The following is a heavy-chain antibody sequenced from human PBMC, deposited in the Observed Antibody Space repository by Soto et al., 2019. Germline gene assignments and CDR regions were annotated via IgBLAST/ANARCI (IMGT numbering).Heavy chain of an antibody. CDR1: GGTFSSYA. CDR3: ARAYYYDSSGYLGSYGMDV. J-gene: IGHJ6*02. D-gene: IGHD3-22*01. CDR2: IIPIFGTA. V-gene: IGHV1-69*01. Sequence: SVKVSYTASGGTFSSYAISWVRQAPGQGLEWMGGIIPIFGTANYVQKFQGRVTITADESTSTAYMELSSLRSEDTAVYYCARAYYYDSSGYLGSYGMDVWGQGTTVTVSS.